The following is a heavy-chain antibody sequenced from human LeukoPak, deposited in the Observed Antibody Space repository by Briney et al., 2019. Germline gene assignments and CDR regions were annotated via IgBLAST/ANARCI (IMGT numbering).Heavy chain of an antibody. J-gene: IGHJ4*02. CDR1: GFTFSSYS. CDR2: ISSSSSYI. Sequence: GGSLRPSCAASGFTFSSYSMNWVRQAPGKGLEWVSSISSSSSYIYYADSVKGRFTISRDNAKNSLYLQMNSLRAEDTAVYYCARVARRYSSSWYDYWGQGTLVTVSS. CDR3: ARVARRYSSSWYDY. D-gene: IGHD6-13*01. V-gene: IGHV3-21*01.